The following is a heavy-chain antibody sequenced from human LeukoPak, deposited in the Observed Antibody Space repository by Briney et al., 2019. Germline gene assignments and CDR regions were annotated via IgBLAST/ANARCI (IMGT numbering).Heavy chain of an antibody. CDR1: GFTFSSYA. V-gene: IGHV3-23*01. CDR3: AKDPTVTTFNWFDP. J-gene: IGHJ5*02. Sequence: GGSLRLSCAASGFTFSSYAMSWVRQAPGKGLEWVSAISGSGGSTYYADSVKGRFTISRDNFKNTLYLQMNSLRAEDTAVYYCAKDPTVTTFNWFDPWGQGTLVTVSS. D-gene: IGHD4-17*01. CDR2: ISGSGGST.